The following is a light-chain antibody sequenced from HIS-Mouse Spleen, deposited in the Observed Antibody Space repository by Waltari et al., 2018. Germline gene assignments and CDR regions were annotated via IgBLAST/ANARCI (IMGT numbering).Light chain of an antibody. J-gene: IGLJ2*01. CDR2: VHS. Sequence: SYVLTQPPSVSVAPGKTARITCGGNNIGSKSLHWYQQKPGQAPVLVVYVHSARPSGIPERFSGSNSGNTATLTISRVEAGDEADYYCQVWDSSSDHVVFGGETKLTVL. V-gene: IGLV3-21*03. CDR1: NIGSKS. CDR3: QVWDSSSDHVV.